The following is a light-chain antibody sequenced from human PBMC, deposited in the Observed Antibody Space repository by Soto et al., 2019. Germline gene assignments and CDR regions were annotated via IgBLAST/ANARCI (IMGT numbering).Light chain of an antibody. CDR3: QQYATSPRT. J-gene: IGKJ1*01. CDR2: GAS. V-gene: IGKV3-20*01. CDR1: QSVSSSY. Sequence: PGEIATLSCRASQSVSSSYLAWYQQKPGQAPRLLIYGASSRATGIPDRFSGSGSGTDFTLTITRLEPEDFAVFYCQQYATSPRTFGQGTKVEIK.